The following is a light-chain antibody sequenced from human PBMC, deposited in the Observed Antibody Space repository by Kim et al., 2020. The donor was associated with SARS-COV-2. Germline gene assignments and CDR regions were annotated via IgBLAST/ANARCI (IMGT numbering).Light chain of an antibody. V-gene: IGKV4-1*01. CDR3: QQYYSTPIT. Sequence: RATINCKSSQSVLYSSNNKNYLAWYQQKPGQPPKLLIYWASTRESGVPDRFSGSGSGTDFTLTISSLQAEDVAVYYCQQYYSTPITFGQGHDWRL. CDR2: WAS. J-gene: IGKJ5*01. CDR1: QSVLYSSNNKNY.